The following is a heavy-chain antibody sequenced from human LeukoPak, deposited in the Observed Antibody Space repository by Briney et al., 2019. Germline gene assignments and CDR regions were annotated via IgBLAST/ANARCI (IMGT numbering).Heavy chain of an antibody. J-gene: IGHJ4*02. CDR1: GYTFISSH. D-gene: IGHD6-6*01. Sequence: ASVKVPCKASGYTFISSHIHWVRQAPGQGLKWMGVINPNGGGTVYAQEFQGRFTMTRDTSTSTVYMELSSLRSEDTALYYCARVGFFRSNLATPIHAGHFFDYWGQGTLVTVSS. CDR3: ARVGFFRSNLATPIHAGHFFDY. V-gene: IGHV1-46*01. CDR2: INPNGGGT.